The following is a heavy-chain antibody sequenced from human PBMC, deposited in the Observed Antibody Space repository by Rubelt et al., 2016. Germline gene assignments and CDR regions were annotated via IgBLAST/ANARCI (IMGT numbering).Heavy chain of an antibody. CDR1: GFTFSSYG. J-gene: IGHJ4*02. CDR3: ARGMRWFGENY. V-gene: IGHV3-33*08. CDR2: IWYDGSNK. D-gene: IGHD3-10*01. Sequence: VQLVESGGGLVQPGGSLRLSCAASGFTFSSYGMHWVRQAPGKGLEWVAVIWYDGSNKYYADSGKGRFTISRDNSKNTLYLQMNSLRAEDTAVYYCARGMRWFGENYWGQGTLVTVSS.